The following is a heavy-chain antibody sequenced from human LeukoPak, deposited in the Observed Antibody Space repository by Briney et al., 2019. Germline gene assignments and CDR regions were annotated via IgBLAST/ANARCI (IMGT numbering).Heavy chain of an antibody. J-gene: IGHJ4*02. CDR2: IYTSGST. Sequence: SETLSLTCTVSGGSISSYYWSWIRQPAGKGLEWIGRIYTSGSTNYNPSLKSRVTMSVGTSKNQFSLKLSSVTAADTAVYYCARFQQWLAMFDYWGQGTLVTVSS. CDR1: GGSISSYY. V-gene: IGHV4-4*07. CDR3: ARFQQWLAMFDY. D-gene: IGHD6-19*01.